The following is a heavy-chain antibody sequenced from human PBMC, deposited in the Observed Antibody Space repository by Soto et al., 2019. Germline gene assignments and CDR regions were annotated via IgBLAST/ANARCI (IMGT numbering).Heavy chain of an antibody. D-gene: IGHD4-4*01. CDR3: ATAMTTVTPFDY. CDR1: GYTFTGYY. Sequence: ASVKVSCKASGYTFTGYYMHWVRQAPGQGLEWMGWINPKSGGTNYAQKFQGWVTMTRDTSVSTAYMELSRLRSDDTAVYYCATAMTTVTPFDYWGQGTLVTVSS. J-gene: IGHJ4*02. V-gene: IGHV1-2*04. CDR2: INPKSGGT.